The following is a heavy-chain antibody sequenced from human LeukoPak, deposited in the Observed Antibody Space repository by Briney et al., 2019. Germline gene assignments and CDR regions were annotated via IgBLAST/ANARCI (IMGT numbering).Heavy chain of an antibody. J-gene: IGHJ4*02. CDR3: AKGRLADYFDY. CDR2: ISSSSNYI. CDR1: GFTFSSYG. V-gene: IGHV3-21*01. D-gene: IGHD5-12*01. Sequence: GGSLRLSCAASGFTFSSYGMHWVRQAPGKGLEWVSSISSSSNYIYYADSVKGRFTISRDNSKNTLYLQMNSLRAEDTAVYYCAKGRLADYFDYWGQGTLVTVSS.